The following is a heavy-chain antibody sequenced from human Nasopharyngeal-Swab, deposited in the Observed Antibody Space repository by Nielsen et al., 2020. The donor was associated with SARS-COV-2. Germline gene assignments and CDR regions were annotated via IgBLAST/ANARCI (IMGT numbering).Heavy chain of an antibody. Sequence: ASVKVSCKASGYTFTSYAMNWVRQAPGQGLEWMGWISTNTGNPTYAQGFTGRFVFSLDTSVSTAYLQISSLKAEDTAVYYCARDPTYYGSVPISYFDPWGQGTLVTVSS. CDR1: GYTFTSYA. CDR2: ISTNTGNP. CDR3: ARDPTYYGSVPISYFDP. D-gene: IGHD3-10*01. J-gene: IGHJ5*02. V-gene: IGHV7-4-1*02.